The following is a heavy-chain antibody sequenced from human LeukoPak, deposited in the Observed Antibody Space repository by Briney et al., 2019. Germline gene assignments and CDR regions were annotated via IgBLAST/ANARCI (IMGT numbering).Heavy chain of an antibody. D-gene: IGHD3-22*01. J-gene: IGHJ4*02. CDR2: ISGSGGST. V-gene: IGHV3-23*01. CDR3: AKGSSIRYYYDSSGYYSDY. CDR1: GFTFSSYA. Sequence: GGSLRLSCAASGFTFSSYAMSWVRQAPGKGLEWVSAISGSGGSTYYADSVKGRSTISRDNSKNTLYLQMNSLRAEDTAVYYCAKGSSIRYYYDSSGYYSDYWGQGTLVTVSS.